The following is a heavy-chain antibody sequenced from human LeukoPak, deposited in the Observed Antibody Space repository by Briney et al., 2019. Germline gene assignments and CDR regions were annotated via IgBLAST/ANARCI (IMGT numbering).Heavy chain of an antibody. CDR2: INHSGST. D-gene: IGHD3-10*01. V-gene: IGHV4-34*01. CDR3: AREMYGRGVSDTNWFDP. J-gene: IGHJ5*02. CDR1: GGSFSGYY. Sequence: SETLSLTCAVYGGSFSGYYWSWIRQPPGKGLEWIGEINHSGSTNYNLSLKSRVTISVDTSKNQFSLKLSSVTAADTAVYYCAREMYGRGVSDTNWFDPWGQGTLVTVSS.